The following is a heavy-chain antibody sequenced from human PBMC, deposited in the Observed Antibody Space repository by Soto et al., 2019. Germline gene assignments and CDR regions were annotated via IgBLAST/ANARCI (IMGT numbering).Heavy chain of an antibody. J-gene: IGHJ5*02. CDR1: GYTFTNYE. CDR2: ISTSSGNT. D-gene: IGHD3-3*01. CDR3: ARGFQIFGLVKKIDP. V-gene: IGHV1-8*01. Sequence: QVQLVQSGAEVKKPGASVTVSCQASGYTFTNYEINWVRQAPGQGLEWLGWISTSSGNTGYPQKFQGRFSMTRNNSMNTAYTELSSLTSDDTAVYYCARGFQIFGLVKKIDPWGQGTLVIVSS.